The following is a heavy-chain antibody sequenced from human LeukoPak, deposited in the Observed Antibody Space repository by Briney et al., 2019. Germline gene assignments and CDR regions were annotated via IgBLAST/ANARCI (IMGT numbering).Heavy chain of an antibody. CDR1: GYTFTNYG. CDR2: ISAYNGNT. Sequence: ASVKVSCKASGYTFTNYGISWVRQAPGQGLEWMGWISAYNGNTNYAQKLQGRVTMTTDTSTTTAYMELRSLRSDDTAVYYCARDGLRFLEWTTSWFDPWGQGTLVTVSS. CDR3: ARDGLRFLEWTTSWFDP. D-gene: IGHD3-3*01. J-gene: IGHJ5*02. V-gene: IGHV1-18*01.